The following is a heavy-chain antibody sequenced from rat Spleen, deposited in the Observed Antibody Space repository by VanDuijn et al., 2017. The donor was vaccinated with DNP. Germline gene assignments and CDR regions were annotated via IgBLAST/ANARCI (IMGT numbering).Heavy chain of an antibody. V-gene: IGHV5S13*01. Sequence: EVQLVESGGGLVQPGRSLKLSCAASGFTFSNYDMAWVRQAPTKGLEWVASISTSGGSTYYRDSVKGRFIISRHNAKNTLYLQMDSLRSEDTATYYCARQDPFDYWGQGVMVTVSS. J-gene: IGHJ2*01. CDR2: ISTSGGST. CDR3: ARQDPFDY. CDR1: GFTFSNYD.